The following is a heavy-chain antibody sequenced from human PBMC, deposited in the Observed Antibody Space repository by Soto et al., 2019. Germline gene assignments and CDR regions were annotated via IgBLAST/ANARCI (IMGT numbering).Heavy chain of an antibody. D-gene: IGHD2-21*01. Sequence: QVQLVESGGGVVQPGRSLRLSCAASGFTFSSYGMHWVRQAPGKGLEWVAVIWYDGSNKYYADSVKGRFTISRDNSKNTLYLHMNSLRAEDTAVYYCARGDCSPNYYGMDVWGQGTTVTVSS. CDR3: ARGDCSPNYYGMDV. V-gene: IGHV3-33*01. J-gene: IGHJ6*02. CDR2: IWYDGSNK. CDR1: GFTFSSYG.